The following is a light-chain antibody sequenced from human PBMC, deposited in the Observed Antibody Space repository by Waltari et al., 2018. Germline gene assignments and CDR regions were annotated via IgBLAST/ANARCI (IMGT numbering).Light chain of an antibody. CDR2: DAS. J-gene: IGKJ4*01. V-gene: IGKV3-11*01. CDR1: QSLIYY. CDR3: QQRYNWPLT. Sequence: EIVLTQSPATLSLSPGERATLSCRASQSLIYYLARYQQKPGQAPRLLIYDASSRATGIPARFSGSGSGTDFTLTISSLEPEDFAVYYCQQRYNWPLTFGGGTKVEIK.